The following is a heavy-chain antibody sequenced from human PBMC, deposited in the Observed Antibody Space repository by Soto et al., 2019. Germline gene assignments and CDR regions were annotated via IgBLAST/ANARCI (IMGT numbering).Heavy chain of an antibody. Sequence: GGSLRLSCAASGFIFSDHYMDWVRQAPGKGLEWVGRTRNKANSHTTEYAASVKGRFTISRDDSKNSLYLQMNSLKIEDTAVYYCARATTVTDYWGQGTLVTVSS. CDR2: TRNKANSHTT. J-gene: IGHJ4*02. CDR1: GFIFSDHY. V-gene: IGHV3-72*01. D-gene: IGHD4-17*01. CDR3: ARATTVTDY.